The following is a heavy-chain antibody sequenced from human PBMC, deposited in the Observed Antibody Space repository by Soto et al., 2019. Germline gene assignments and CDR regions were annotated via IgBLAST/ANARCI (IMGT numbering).Heavy chain of an antibody. CDR1: GFTFSSYA. V-gene: IGHV3-23*01. J-gene: IGHJ3*02. D-gene: IGHD3-10*01. CDR3: AKSSLRRTMVKNKVDDAFDI. Sequence: GGSLRLSCAASGFTFSSYAMSWVRQAPGKGLEWVSAISGSGGSTYYADSVKGRFTISRDNSKNTLYLQMNSLRAEDTAVYYCAKSSLRRTMVKNKVDDAFDIWGQGTMVTVSS. CDR2: ISGSGGST.